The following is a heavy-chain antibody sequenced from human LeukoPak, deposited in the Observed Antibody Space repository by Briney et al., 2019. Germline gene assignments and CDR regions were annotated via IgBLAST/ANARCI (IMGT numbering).Heavy chain of an antibody. J-gene: IGHJ4*02. CDR1: GFSFSDHW. D-gene: IGHD5-24*01. V-gene: IGHV3-7*01. CDR2: IKKDGSEQ. Sequence: GGSLRLSCVASGFSFSDHWMNWFRNAPGKGLEWVATIKKDGSEQYYVDSVKGRFTISRDNAKNSLYLQINSLRAEDTAVYYCARDLNYLQSDYWGQGTLVTVSS. CDR3: ARDLNYLQSDY.